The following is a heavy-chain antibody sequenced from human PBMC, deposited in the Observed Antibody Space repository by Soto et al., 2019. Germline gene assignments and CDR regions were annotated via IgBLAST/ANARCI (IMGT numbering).Heavy chain of an antibody. J-gene: IGHJ4*02. D-gene: IGHD3-10*01. V-gene: IGHV4-59*08. Sequence: QVQLQESGPGLVKPSETLSLTCTVSGGSISSYYWSWIRQPPGKGLEWIGYIYYSGSTNYNPSLKSRVTISVDTSKNQCALKVSSVTAADTAVYYCERLWFGEPVDYWGQGTLVTVSS. CDR3: ERLWFGEPVDY. CDR2: IYYSGST. CDR1: GGSISSYY.